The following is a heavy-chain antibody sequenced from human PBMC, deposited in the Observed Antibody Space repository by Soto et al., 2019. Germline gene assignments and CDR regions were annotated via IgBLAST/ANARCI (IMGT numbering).Heavy chain of an antibody. Sequence: QVQLQQWGAGLLKPSETLSLTCAVYGGSFSGYYWSWIRQPPGKGLEWIGEINHSGSTNYKPSLKSRVTISVDTSKNQFSLKLSSVTAADTAVYYCARVGPNNYYGDYLFDRGWFDPWGQGTLVTVSS. D-gene: IGHD4-17*01. CDR2: INHSGST. V-gene: IGHV4-34*01. CDR3: ARVGPNNYYGDYLFDRGWFDP. J-gene: IGHJ5*02. CDR1: GGSFSGYY.